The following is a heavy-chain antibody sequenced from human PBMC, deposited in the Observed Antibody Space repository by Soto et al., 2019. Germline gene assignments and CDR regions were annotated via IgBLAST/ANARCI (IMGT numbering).Heavy chain of an antibody. V-gene: IGHV3-48*01. CDR1: GFTFSSYS. Sequence: GSLRLSCAASGFTFSSYSMNWVRQAPGKGLEWVSYISSSSSTIYYADSVKGRFTISRDNAKNSLYLQMSSLRAEETAVYYCEKGWSIIDSCGQVSLVTVSS. CDR3: EKGWSIIDS. CDR2: ISSSSSTI. J-gene: IGHJ4*02. D-gene: IGHD6-13*01.